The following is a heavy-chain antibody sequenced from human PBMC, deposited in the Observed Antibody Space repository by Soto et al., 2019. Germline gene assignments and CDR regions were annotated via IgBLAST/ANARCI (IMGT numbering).Heavy chain of an antibody. V-gene: IGHV5-51*01. CDR2: IYPGDSDT. Sequence: GESLKISCKGSGYSFTSYWIGWVRQMPGKGLEWMGIIYPGDSDTRYSPSFQGQVTISADKSISTAYLQWSSLKASDTAMYYCARRDTITVAGTYYYYYGMDVWGQGTTVTVSS. CDR3: ARRDTITVAGTYYYYYGMDV. CDR1: GYSFTSYW. J-gene: IGHJ6*02. D-gene: IGHD6-19*01.